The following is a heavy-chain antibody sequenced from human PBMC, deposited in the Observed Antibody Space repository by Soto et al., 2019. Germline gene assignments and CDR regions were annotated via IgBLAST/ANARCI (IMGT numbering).Heavy chain of an antibody. CDR1: GLTVTGKKY. Sequence: DVQLVESGGGLIQPGGSLRLSCEASGLTVTGKKYVAWVRQAPGKGLELVSGVYDTDGIYYADSVKGRFTSSRDNSKTIVDLEMNSLTPDDTAVYYCATWRLREHTYDIWGLGTTVTVSS. CDR2: VYDTDGI. D-gene: IGHD4-17*01. J-gene: IGHJ3*02. V-gene: IGHV3-53*01. CDR3: ATWRLREHTYDI.